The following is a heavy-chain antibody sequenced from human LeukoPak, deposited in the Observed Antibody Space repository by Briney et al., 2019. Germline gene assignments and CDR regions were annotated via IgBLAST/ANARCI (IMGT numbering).Heavy chain of an antibody. Sequence: PGGSLRLSCSASGFTFSSHWMLWVRQAPGKGLVWVARINGDGSETNYAGSVRGRFTISRDNAKSTLYLQMNSLRAEDTAVYYCASGSGDYGDPFDYWGQGTLVTVSS. D-gene: IGHD4-17*01. CDR2: INGDGSET. CDR1: GFTFSSHW. V-gene: IGHV3-74*01. CDR3: ASGSGDYGDPFDY. J-gene: IGHJ4*02.